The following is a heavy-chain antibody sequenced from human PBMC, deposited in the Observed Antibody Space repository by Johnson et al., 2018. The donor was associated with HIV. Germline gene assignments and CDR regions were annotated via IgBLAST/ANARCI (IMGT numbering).Heavy chain of an antibody. CDR3: AREGAAAGPTDAFDI. CDR1: GYSVTGYN. D-gene: IGHD6-13*01. J-gene: IGHJ3*02. V-gene: IGHV3-66*02. Sequence: VQLVESGGGLVQPGGSLRLSCAVSGYSVTGYNMNWVRQAPVKGLEWVSVIYTGSDTYYPGSVKGRFTISRDNSKNTLDLQMNSLRAEDTAVYYCAREGAAAGPTDAFDIWGQGTMVTVSS. CDR2: IYTGSDT.